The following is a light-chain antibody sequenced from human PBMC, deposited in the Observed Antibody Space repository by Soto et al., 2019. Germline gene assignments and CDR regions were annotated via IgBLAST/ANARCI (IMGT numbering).Light chain of an antibody. J-gene: IGKJ1*01. CDR1: QSVPGRY. CDR2: RAS. V-gene: IGKV3-20*01. Sequence: EIVLTQSPGTLSLSPGERATLSCRASQSVPGRYLAWLQHKPGQAPRLLIYRASSRATCVPDRFSGSGSGTDFTLTISSLEPDGCPGYYCQQYTSPPWTLGQGPKVETK. CDR3: QQYTSPPWT.